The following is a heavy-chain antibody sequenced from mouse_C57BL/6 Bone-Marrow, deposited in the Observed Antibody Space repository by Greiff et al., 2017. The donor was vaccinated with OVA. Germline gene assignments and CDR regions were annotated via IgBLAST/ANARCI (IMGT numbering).Heavy chain of an antibody. D-gene: IGHD1-1*01. V-gene: IGHV5-15*01. CDR3: ARLDYGSSHWYFDV. J-gene: IGHJ1*03. CDR2: ISNLAYSI. CDR1: GFTFSDYG. Sequence: EVQVVESGGGLVQPGGSLKLSCAASGFTFSDYGMAWVRQAPRKGPEWVAFISNLAYSIYYADTVTGRFTISRENAKNTLYLEMSSLRSEDTAMYYCARLDYGSSHWYFDVWGTGTTVTVSS.